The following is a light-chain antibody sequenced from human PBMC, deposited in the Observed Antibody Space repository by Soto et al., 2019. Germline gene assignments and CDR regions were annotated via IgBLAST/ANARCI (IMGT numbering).Light chain of an antibody. V-gene: IGKV1-27*01. CDR1: QTISSW. Sequence: DIQMTQSPSTLSGSLGDRVTITCRASQTISSWLAWYQRKPGKVPKLLIYAASTLQSGVPSRFSGSGSGTDFTLTISSLQPEDVATYYCQNYKSALRINFGQGTRLEIK. CDR2: AAS. CDR3: QNYKSALRIN. J-gene: IGKJ5*01.